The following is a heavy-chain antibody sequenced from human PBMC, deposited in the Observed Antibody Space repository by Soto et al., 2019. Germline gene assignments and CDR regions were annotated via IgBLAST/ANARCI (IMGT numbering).Heavy chain of an antibody. J-gene: IGHJ6*03. V-gene: IGHV3-74*01. CDR1: GFTFSSYW. Sequence: GGSLRLSCAASGFTFSSYWMHWVRQAPGKGLVWVSRINSDGSSTSYADSVKGRFTISRDNAKNTLYLQMNSLRAEDTAVYYCASTRPLYYMDVWGKGTTVTVSS. CDR2: INSDGSST. D-gene: IGHD2-15*01. CDR3: ASTRPLYYMDV.